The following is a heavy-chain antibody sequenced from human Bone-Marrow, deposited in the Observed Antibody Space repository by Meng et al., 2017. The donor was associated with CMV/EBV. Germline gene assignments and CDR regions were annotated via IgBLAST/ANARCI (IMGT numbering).Heavy chain of an antibody. CDR3: ARYGVVAATDY. V-gene: IGHV3-43D*03. Sequence: GESLKISCAASGFTFDDYAMHWVRQAPGKGLEWVSLISWDGGSTYYADSVKGRFTISRDNARNSLYLQLNSLRVEDAALYYCARYGVVAATDYWGQGTLVTVSS. D-gene: IGHD1-26*01. J-gene: IGHJ4*02. CDR1: GFTFDDYA. CDR2: ISWDGGST.